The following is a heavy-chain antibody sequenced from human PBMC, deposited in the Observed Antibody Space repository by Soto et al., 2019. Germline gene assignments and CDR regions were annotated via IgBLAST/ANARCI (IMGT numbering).Heavy chain of an antibody. D-gene: IGHD3-9*01. CDR2: ISQDGSEK. J-gene: IGHJ4*02. Sequence: EVQLVESGGGLVQPGGSLRLSCAASGFTLSSHWMYWVRQAPGKGLEWVSYISQDGSEKYYVVSVKGRFTISRDNAKSALYLQMTSLRPADTAVYYCAIVRYFDYLLLLEYWGQGALVTVSS. CDR1: GFTLSSHW. CDR3: AIVRYFDYLLLLEY. V-gene: IGHV3-7*01.